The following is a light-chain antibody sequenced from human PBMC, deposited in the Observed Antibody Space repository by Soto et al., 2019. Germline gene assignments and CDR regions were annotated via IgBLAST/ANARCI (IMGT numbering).Light chain of an antibody. V-gene: IGKV1-39*01. J-gene: IGKJ4*01. CDR1: QSISSY. Sequence: DIQMTQSPSSLSASVGDRVTITCRASQSISSYLNCYQQKPGKAPKLMIYDASSLQSGVPSRFSGSVSGTNFTLTISKLQPEDCATYHCKQSYSTPLTFVVGNKVEIK. CDR3: KQSYSTPLT. CDR2: DAS.